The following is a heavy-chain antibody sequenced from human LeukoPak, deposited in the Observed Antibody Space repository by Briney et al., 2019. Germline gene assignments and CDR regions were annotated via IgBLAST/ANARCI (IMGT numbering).Heavy chain of an antibody. CDR3: ARDRGSAAAGTWYYAMDV. J-gene: IGHJ6*02. Sequence: GGSLRLSCAASGFIFSSFEVNWVRQAPGKGPEWVSSSTSSGNIHYADAVKGRFTSSRDNAKNSVYLQMNSLRVEDTAVYYCARDRGSAAAGTWYYAMDVWGQGTTVTVSS. V-gene: IGHV3-48*03. CDR2: STSSGNI. D-gene: IGHD6-13*01. CDR1: GFIFSSFE.